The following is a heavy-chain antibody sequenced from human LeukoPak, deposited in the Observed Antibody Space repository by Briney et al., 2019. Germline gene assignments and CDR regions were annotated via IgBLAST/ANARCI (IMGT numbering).Heavy chain of an antibody. CDR3: ARARLHHNYGSGTNFDF. J-gene: IGHJ4*02. CDR2: TYYRSKWYN. D-gene: IGHD3-10*01. CDR1: GDSVSSNIAA. V-gene: IGHV6-1*01. Sequence: SQTLSLTCAISGDSVSSNIAAWNWIRQSPSRGLEWLGRTYYRSKWYNDYAISVKSRIIINPDTSKNQFSLQLNSVTPEDTAVYYCARARLHHNYGSGTNFDFWGQGTLVTISS.